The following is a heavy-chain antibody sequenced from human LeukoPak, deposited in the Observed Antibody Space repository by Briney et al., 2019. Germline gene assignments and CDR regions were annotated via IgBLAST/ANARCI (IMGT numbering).Heavy chain of an antibody. CDR2: ISGSGGST. J-gene: IGHJ4*02. CDR3: AKAPLPLRYYDWLLSPSFDY. V-gene: IGHV3-23*01. CDR1: GFTFSSSA. Sequence: PGGSLRLSCAASGFTFSSSAMSWVRQAPGKGLEWVSAISGSGGSTYYADSVKGRFTISRDNSKNTLYLQMNSLRAEDTAVYYCAKAPLPLRYYDWLLSPSFDYWGQGTLVTVSS. D-gene: IGHD3-9*01.